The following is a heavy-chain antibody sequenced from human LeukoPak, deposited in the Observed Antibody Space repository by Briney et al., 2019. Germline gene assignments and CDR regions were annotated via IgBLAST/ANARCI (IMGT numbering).Heavy chain of an antibody. CDR2: IFYSGYT. Sequence: SETLSLTCTVSGVTIRSNYWSWIRQPPGKGLEWIGYIFYSGYTTYNPSLKSRVTISVDTSKNQCSLKLRSVTAADTAGYYCAADTAMVTGYFDLWGRGTLVTVSS. J-gene: IGHJ2*01. V-gene: IGHV4-59*01. D-gene: IGHD5-18*01. CDR3: AADTAMVTGYFDL. CDR1: GVTIRSNY.